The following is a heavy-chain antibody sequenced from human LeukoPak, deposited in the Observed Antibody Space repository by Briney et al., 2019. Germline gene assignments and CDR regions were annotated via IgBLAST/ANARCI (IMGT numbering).Heavy chain of an antibody. Sequence: SETLSLTCIVSGGSIGIYYWSWIRQPPGKGLEWIGYMYYSGSTNYNPSLKSRVSISVDTSKNQFSLKVTSVTSADTAVYYCARRDCAYTSCPIDYWGQGTLVTVSS. CDR2: MYYSGST. V-gene: IGHV4-59*08. CDR3: ARRDCAYTSCPIDY. CDR1: GGSIGIYY. D-gene: IGHD2-2*01. J-gene: IGHJ4*02.